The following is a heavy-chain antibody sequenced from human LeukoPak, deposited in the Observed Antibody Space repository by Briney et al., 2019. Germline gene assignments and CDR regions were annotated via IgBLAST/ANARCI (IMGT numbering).Heavy chain of an antibody. J-gene: IGHJ4*02. Sequence: GGSLRLSCAASGFNFDDYTMHWVRQAPGKGLEWVSVIYNVGTTYYADSVKGRFTTSRDSSKNTVYLQMNYLRTDDTAVYYCASHGYYCLDYWGQGTLVTVSS. CDR1: GFNFDDYT. D-gene: IGHD2-15*01. CDR2: IYNVGTT. V-gene: IGHV3-66*04. CDR3: ASHGYYCLDY.